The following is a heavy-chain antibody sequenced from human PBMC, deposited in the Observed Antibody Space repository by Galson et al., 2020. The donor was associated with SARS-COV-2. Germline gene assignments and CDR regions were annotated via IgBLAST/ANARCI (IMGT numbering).Heavy chain of an antibody. CDR1: GFTISNCV. V-gene: IGHV3-30*18. CDR2: ISYDGSNE. Sequence: GESLKISCAASGFTISNCVMHWVRQTPGKGLEWVAVISYDGSNEYYAEYVKGRFTISRDISKNTMYLQMNTLRTEDTAVYYCAKLGDTWTYYYVMDVWGQGTTVTV. CDR3: AKLGDTWTYYYVMDV. D-gene: IGHD1-20*01. J-gene: IGHJ6*02.